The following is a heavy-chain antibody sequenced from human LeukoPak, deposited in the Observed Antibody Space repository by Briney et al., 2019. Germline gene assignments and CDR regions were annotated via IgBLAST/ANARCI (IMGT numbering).Heavy chain of an antibody. D-gene: IGHD3-22*01. CDR1: GFTFSNAW. J-gene: IGHJ4*02. Sequence: GGSLRLSCAASGFTFSNAWMSWVRQAPGKGLEWVSAISGSGGSTYYADSVKGRFTISRDNSKNTLYLQMNSLRAEDTAVYYCAKLRPMIVVVITTYFDYWGQGTLVTVSS. CDR2: ISGSGGST. V-gene: IGHV3-23*01. CDR3: AKLRPMIVVVITTYFDY.